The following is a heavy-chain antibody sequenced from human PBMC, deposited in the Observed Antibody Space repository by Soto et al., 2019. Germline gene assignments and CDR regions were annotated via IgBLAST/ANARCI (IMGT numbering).Heavy chain of an antibody. CDR1: GYTFTSYD. J-gene: IGHJ6*02. CDR3: ARDWGERTYYYYGMDV. Sequence: ASVKVSCKASGYTFTSYDINWVRQATGQGLEWMGWMNPNSGNTGYAQKFQGRVTMTRNTSISTAYMELSSLRSEDTAVYYCARDWGERTYYYYGMDVWGQGTTVIVSS. V-gene: IGHV1-8*01. CDR2: MNPNSGNT. D-gene: IGHD3-16*01.